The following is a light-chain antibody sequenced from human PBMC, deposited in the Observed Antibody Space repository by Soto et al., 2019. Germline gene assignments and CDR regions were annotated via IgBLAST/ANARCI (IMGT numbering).Light chain of an antibody. J-gene: IGLJ2*01. Sequence: QSALTQPASVSGSPGQSITISCTGTNSDVGAYNYVSWFQQHPGKAPKLIIFEVSNRPSGVSHRFSGSKSGNTASLTISGLQTEDEADYYCATWDDSLSGVVFGGGTKLTVL. V-gene: IGLV2-14*01. CDR3: ATWDDSLSGVV. CDR1: NSDVGAYNY. CDR2: EVS.